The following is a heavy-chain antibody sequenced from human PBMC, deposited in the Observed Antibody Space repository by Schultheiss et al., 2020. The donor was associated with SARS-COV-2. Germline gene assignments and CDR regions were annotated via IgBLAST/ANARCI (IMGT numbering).Heavy chain of an antibody. Sequence: GSLRLSCAASGFTFSSYAMSWVRQAPGKGLEWVSAISGSGGSTYYADSVKGRFTISRDNSKNTLYLQMNSLRAEDTAVYYCAKDREITFGGVIVIAPPGAFDIWGQGTMVTVSS. CDR1: GFTFSSYA. D-gene: IGHD3-16*02. CDR3: AKDREITFGGVIVIAPPGAFDI. V-gene: IGHV3-23*01. J-gene: IGHJ3*02. CDR2: ISGSGGST.